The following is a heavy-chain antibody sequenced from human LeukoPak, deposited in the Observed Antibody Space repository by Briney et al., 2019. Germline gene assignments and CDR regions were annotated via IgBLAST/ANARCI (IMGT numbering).Heavy chain of an antibody. V-gene: IGHV4-39*01. Sequence: PSETLSLTCAVSGDSISTSNSYWGWIRRPPGKGLEWVGSIYYSGNTYYNPSPKSRVTISVDTSKNQFSLKLTSVTAADTAVYYCARQTGVGLFILPGGQGTLVTVSS. CDR1: GDSISTSNSY. CDR3: ARQTGVGLFILP. CDR2: IYYSGNT. D-gene: IGHD3-3*01. J-gene: IGHJ4*02.